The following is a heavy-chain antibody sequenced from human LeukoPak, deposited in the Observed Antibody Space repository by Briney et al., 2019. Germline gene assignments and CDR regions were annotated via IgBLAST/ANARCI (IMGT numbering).Heavy chain of an antibody. CDR2: IWYDGSNK. CDR3: ARDPPMGGSYSRPFDY. Sequence: LSGGSLRLSCAASGFTFSSYGMHWVRQAPGKGLEWVAVIWYDGSNKYYADSVKGRFTISRDNSKNTLYLQMNSLRAEDTAVYYCARDPPMGGSYSRPFDYWGQGTLVTVSS. CDR1: GFTFSSYG. V-gene: IGHV3-33*01. D-gene: IGHD1-26*01. J-gene: IGHJ4*02.